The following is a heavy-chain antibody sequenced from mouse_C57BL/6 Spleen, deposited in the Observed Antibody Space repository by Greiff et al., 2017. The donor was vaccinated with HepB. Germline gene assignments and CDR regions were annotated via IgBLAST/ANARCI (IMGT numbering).Heavy chain of an antibody. V-gene: IGHV1-15*01. CDR3: TRRGGSSYDWYFDV. D-gene: IGHD1-1*01. CDR2: IDPETGGT. CDR1: GYTFTDYE. J-gene: IGHJ1*03. Sequence: VKLMESGAELVRPGASVTLSCKASGYTFTDYEMHWVKQTPVHGLEWIGAIDPETGGTAYNQKFKGKAILTADKSSSTAYMELRSLTSEDSAVYYCTRRGGSSYDWYFDVWGTGTTVTVSS.